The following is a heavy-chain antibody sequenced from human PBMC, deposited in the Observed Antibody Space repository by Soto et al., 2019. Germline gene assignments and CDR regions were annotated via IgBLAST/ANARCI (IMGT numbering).Heavy chain of an antibody. CDR2: INAGNGNT. Sequence: QVQLVQSGAEEKKPGASVMVSCKASGYTFPSYAMHWVRQAPGQRLEWMGWINAGNGNTKYSQKFQGRVTITRDTSASTAYMELSSLRSEDTAVYYCARSIVVVTALDYWGQGTLVTVSS. CDR1: GYTFPSYA. CDR3: ARSIVVVTALDY. J-gene: IGHJ4*02. D-gene: IGHD2-21*02. V-gene: IGHV1-3*05.